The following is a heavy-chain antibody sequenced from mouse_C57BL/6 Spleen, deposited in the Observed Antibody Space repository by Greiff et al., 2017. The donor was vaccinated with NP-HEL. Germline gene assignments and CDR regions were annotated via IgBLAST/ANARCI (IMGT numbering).Heavy chain of an antibody. CDR2: IDPSDSYT. V-gene: IGHV1-59*01. D-gene: IGHD1-1*01. CDR3: ARDYYGSAWFAY. Sequence: QVQLQQPGAELVRPGTSVKLSCKASGYTFTSYWMHWVKQRPGQGLEWIGVIDPSDSYTKYNQKFKGKATLTVDKSSSTAYMQLSSLTSEDSAVYYCARDYYGSAWFAYWGQGTLVTVSA. J-gene: IGHJ3*01. CDR1: GYTFTSYW.